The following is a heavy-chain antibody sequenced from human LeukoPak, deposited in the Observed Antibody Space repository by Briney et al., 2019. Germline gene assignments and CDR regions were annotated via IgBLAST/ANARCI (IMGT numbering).Heavy chain of an antibody. J-gene: IGHJ4*02. CDR1: DYTFTSYG. Sequence: ASVTVSCKASDYTFTSYGIAWVRQAPGQGLKWMGWISADNGNTNYAQNLQGRVTMTTDTSTNTAYMELRSLTSDDTAVYYCARDGYFDYWGQGTLVTVSS. CDR3: ARDGYFDY. V-gene: IGHV1-18*01. CDR2: ISADNGNT.